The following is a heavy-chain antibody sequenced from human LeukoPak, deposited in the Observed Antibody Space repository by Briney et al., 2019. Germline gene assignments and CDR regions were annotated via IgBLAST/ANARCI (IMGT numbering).Heavy chain of an antibody. D-gene: IGHD3-22*01. CDR1: GFTFSSYS. J-gene: IGHJ4*02. V-gene: IGHV3-21*01. CDR2: ISSSSSYI. Sequence: PGGSLRLSCAASGFTFSSYSMNWVRQAPGKGLEWVSSISSSSSYIYYADPVKGRFTISRDNAKNSLYLQMNSLRAEDTAVYYCARDPPSYYDSGAFDYWGQGTLVTVSS. CDR3: ARDPPSYYDSGAFDY.